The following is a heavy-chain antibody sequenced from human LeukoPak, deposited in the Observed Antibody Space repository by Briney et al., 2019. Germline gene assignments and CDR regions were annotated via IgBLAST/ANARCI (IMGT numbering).Heavy chain of an antibody. CDR2: ISGGGDST. CDR3: AKDRPVGYCSGGSCYSEKWFDP. J-gene: IGHJ5*02. CDR1: GFTFSNYA. D-gene: IGHD2-15*01. V-gene: IGHV3-23*01. Sequence: GGSLRLSCAASGFTFSNYAMTRVRQAPGKGLEWVSTISGGGDSTYYADYVKGRFTISRDNSKNTLYLHMNSLRAEDTAIYYCAKDRPVGYCSGGSCYSEKWFDPWGQGTLVTVSS.